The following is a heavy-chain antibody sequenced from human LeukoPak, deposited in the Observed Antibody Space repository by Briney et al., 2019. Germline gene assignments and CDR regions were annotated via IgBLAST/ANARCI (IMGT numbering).Heavy chain of an antibody. J-gene: IGHJ4*02. Sequence: PGGSLRLSCAASGSTFSSYAMSWVRQAPGKGLEWVSAISGSGGSTYYADSVKGRFTISRDNSKNTLYLQMNSLRAEDTAVYYCAKDRGDYYDSSGLDYWGQGTLVTVSS. CDR3: AKDRGDYYDSSGLDY. CDR1: GSTFSSYA. CDR2: ISGSGGST. V-gene: IGHV3-23*01. D-gene: IGHD3-22*01.